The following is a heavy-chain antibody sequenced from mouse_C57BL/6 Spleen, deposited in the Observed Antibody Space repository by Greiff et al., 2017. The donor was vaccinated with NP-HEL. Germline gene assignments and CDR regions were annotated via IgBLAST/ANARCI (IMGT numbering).Heavy chain of an antibody. Sequence: QVHLQQPGAELVRPGASVKMSCKASGYTFTSYWITWVKQRTGQGLEWIGDIYPGSGSTNYNEKFKSKATLTADTSSSTAYMQRSSLTSEDSAVYCGGRRYYFGGGYFDVWGKGTTLTVSS. J-gene: IGHJ2*01. V-gene: IGHV1-55*01. CDR3: GRRYYFGGGYFDV. CDR1: GYTFTSYW. CDR2: IYPGSGST. D-gene: IGHD1-1*02.